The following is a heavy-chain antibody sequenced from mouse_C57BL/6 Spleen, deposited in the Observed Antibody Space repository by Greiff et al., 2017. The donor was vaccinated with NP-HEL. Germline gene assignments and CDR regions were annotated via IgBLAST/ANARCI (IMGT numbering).Heavy chain of an antibody. V-gene: IGHV1-82*01. D-gene: IGHD3-3*01. CDR1: GYAFSSSW. Sequence: VQLQQSGPELVKPGASVKISCKASGYAFSSSWMNWVKQRPGKGLEWIGRIYPGDGDTNYNGKFKGKATLTADKSSSTAYMQLSSLTSEYSAFYFCSRGTYDYDARDYWGQGPSVTVSS. CDR3: SRGTYDYDARDY. CDR2: IYPGDGDT. J-gene: IGHJ4*01.